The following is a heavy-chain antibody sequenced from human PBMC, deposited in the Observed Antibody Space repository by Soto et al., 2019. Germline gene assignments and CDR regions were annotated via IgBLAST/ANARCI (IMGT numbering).Heavy chain of an antibody. CDR1: GFTFSSHA. Sequence: EVQLLESGGGLVQPGGSLGLSCAASGFTFSSHAMRWVRQAPGKGLEWVSSISGSGPNTNYAVSVRGRFTISRDNSRNTLFLQLNSLRAEESAVYYCAKRGTGSDETDSWGQGTLVTVSS. CDR3: AKRGTGSDETDS. J-gene: IGHJ4*02. CDR2: ISGSGPNT. D-gene: IGHD1-1*01. V-gene: IGHV3-23*01.